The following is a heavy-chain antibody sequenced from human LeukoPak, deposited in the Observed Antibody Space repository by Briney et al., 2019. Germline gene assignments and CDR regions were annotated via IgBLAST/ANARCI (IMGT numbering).Heavy chain of an antibody. D-gene: IGHD3-10*01. CDR2: INESGTT. J-gene: IGHJ5*02. Sequence: SETLSLTCAVFGGSFSGYYWTWVRQAPGKGLEWIGEINESGTTNYNAYLNNRVAISVDPSKNQFSLKLTSLTAADTAVFCCARALMTLVRGVPRTTWFHPWGQGTLVTVSS. CDR3: ARALMTLVRGVPRTTWFHP. CDR1: GGSFSGYY. V-gene: IGHV4-34*01.